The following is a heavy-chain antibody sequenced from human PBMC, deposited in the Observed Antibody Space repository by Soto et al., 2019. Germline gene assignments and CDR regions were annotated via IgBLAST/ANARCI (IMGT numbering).Heavy chain of an antibody. V-gene: IGHV1-46*02. CDR2: INTSGGST. D-gene: IGHD3-10*01. Sequence: QLQLVQSGAEVKKPGASVNVSCKASGYAFNSHYIHWVRQAPGQGLEWMGIINTSGGSTSYAQRFQGRVIMTRDTSTSTVYMELISLRSEDTAVYYCARATYYGSGSYSPRGYYFDYWGQGTLVTVSS. CDR3: ARATYYGSGSYSPRGYYFDY. J-gene: IGHJ4*02. CDR1: GYAFNSHY.